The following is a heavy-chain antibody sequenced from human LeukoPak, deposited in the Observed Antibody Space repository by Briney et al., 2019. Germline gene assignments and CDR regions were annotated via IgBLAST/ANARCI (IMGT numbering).Heavy chain of an antibody. Sequence: AGGSLRLSCAASGFTFDDYGMSWVRQAPGKGLEWVSGINWNGGSTGYADSVKGRFTISRDNAKNSLYLQINSLRAEDTALYYCAREVYDSSGYYYPTGIFQHWGQGTLVTVSS. CDR1: GFTFDDYG. CDR3: AREVYDSSGYYYPTGIFQH. J-gene: IGHJ1*01. D-gene: IGHD3-22*01. V-gene: IGHV3-20*04. CDR2: INWNGGST.